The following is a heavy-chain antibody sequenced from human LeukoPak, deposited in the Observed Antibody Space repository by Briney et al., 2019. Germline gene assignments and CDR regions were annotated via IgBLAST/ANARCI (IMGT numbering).Heavy chain of an antibody. CDR1: DDSINSLDYH. CDR2: IDYSGTA. D-gene: IGHD5-24*01. J-gene: IGHJ4*02. Sequence: PSETLSLTCTVSDDSINSLDYHWRWVRQLPGKGLDWVGYIDYSGTAYYNPSLRGRFTISIDTSQNQFFLKVTSVTVADTAVYYCARVEAATTNPRFGYWGQGTLVTVSS. CDR3: ARVEAATTNPRFGY. V-gene: IGHV4-31*03.